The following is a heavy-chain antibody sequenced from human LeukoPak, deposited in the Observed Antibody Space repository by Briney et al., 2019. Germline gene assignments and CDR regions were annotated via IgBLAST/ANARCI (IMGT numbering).Heavy chain of an antibody. D-gene: IGHD2-21*01. Sequence: GGSLRLSCAASGFTFSSYSMNWVRQAPGKGLEWVSSISSSSSYIYYADSVKGRFTISRDNSKNTLYVQINSLRAEDTAVYYCARQQTYGIVRDTAFDIWGQGTKVTISS. J-gene: IGHJ3*02. CDR1: GFTFSSYS. CDR2: ISSSSSYI. CDR3: ARQQTYGIVRDTAFDI. V-gene: IGHV3-21*01.